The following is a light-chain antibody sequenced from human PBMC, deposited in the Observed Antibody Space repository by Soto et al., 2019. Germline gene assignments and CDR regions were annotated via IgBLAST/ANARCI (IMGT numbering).Light chain of an antibody. CDR1: QNIFNY. J-gene: IGKJ4*01. CDR2: DAS. CDR3: QQYEDLPLT. V-gene: IGKV1-33*01. Sequence: DVQLTQSPSTLPASVGDRVAITCQATQNIFNYLNWFQQRPGKTPQLLISDASHLEPGVPSRFSGQRSGTDFTLIISDLQPEDFATYICQQYEDLPLTFGGGTRVEV.